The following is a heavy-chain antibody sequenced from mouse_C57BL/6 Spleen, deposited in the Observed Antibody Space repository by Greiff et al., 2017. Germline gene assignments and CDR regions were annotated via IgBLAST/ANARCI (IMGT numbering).Heavy chain of an antibody. CDR3: ARNAYFDY. V-gene: IGHV1-69*01. J-gene: IGHJ2*01. CDR1: GYTFTSYW. Sequence: QVQLQQPGAELVMPGASVKLSCKASGYTFTSYWMHWVKQRPGQGLEWIGEIDPSDSYTNYNQKFKGKSTLTVDKSSSTAYMQLSSLTSEDSAVYYCARNAYFDYWGQDTTLTVSS. CDR2: IDPSDSYT.